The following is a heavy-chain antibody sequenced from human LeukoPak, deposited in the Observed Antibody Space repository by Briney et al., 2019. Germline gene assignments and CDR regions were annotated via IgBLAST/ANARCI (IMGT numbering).Heavy chain of an antibody. J-gene: IGHJ5*02. CDR3: ARDLGYCSSTSCLNWFDP. Sequence: PSETLSLTCAVYGGSFSGYYWSWIRQPPGKGLEWIGEINHSGSTNYNPSLKSRVTISVDTSKNQFSLKLSSVTAADTAVYYCARDLGYCSSTSCLNWFDPWGQGTLVTVSS. CDR2: INHSGST. V-gene: IGHV4-34*01. CDR1: GGSFSGYY. D-gene: IGHD2-2*01.